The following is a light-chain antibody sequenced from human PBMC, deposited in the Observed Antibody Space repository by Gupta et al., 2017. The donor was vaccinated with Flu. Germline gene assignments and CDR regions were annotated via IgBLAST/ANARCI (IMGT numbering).Light chain of an antibody. J-gene: IGKJ1*01. CDR3: QKYNSDWT. CDR1: QSISSW. Sequence: DIQMTQSPSTLSASVGDRVTITCRASQSISSWLAWYQQKPGEAPKLLIYKASILESGVPSRFSGSGSGTEFTLTISSLQPDDFATYYCQKYNSDWTFGQGTKVEIK. CDR2: KAS. V-gene: IGKV1-5*03.